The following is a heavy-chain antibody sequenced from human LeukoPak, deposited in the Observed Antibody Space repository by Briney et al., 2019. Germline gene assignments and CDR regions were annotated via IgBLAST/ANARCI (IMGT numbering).Heavy chain of an antibody. Sequence: GGSLRLLCAASGFPVSSNYMSWAREAPGKGLEWVSIIYSGGHTYYADSVKGRFTISRDNSKNTLYVQMNSLRVEDTAVYYCARELFSSGSHYGAFDIWGQGTMVTVSS. J-gene: IGHJ3*02. CDR2: IYSGGHT. D-gene: IGHD1-26*01. V-gene: IGHV3-66*02. CDR3: ARELFSSGSHYGAFDI. CDR1: GFPVSSNY.